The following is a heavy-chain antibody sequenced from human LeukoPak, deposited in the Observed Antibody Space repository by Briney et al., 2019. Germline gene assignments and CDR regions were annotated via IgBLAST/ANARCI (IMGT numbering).Heavy chain of an antibody. CDR3: ARERNDYYDGSGYPDY. Sequence: SETLSLTCTVSGGSISSYYWSWIRQPAGKGLEWIGRIYTSGSTNYNPSLKSRVTMSVDTSKNQFSLKLSSVTAADTAVYYCARERNDYYDGSGYPDYWGQGTLVTVSS. CDR2: IYTSGST. V-gene: IGHV4-4*07. D-gene: IGHD3-22*01. CDR1: GGSISSYY. J-gene: IGHJ4*02.